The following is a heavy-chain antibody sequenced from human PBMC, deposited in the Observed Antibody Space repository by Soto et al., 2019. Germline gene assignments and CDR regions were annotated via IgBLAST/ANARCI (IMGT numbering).Heavy chain of an antibody. J-gene: IGHJ4*02. CDR3: ARGPLYYFDY. CDR2: ISSRSTNT. Sequence: EVQLVGSGVGLVKPRGSLRLSCEDSGFTFSSYTMNWVRRAPGKGLEWVSSISSRSTNTHYADSVRGRFTISRDNAKRSLYLQMNSLRAEDTAVYYCARGPLYYFDYWGQGTLVTVSS. CDR1: GFTFSSYT. V-gene: IGHV3-21*02.